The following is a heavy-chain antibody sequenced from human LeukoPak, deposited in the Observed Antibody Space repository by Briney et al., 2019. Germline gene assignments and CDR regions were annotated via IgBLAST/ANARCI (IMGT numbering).Heavy chain of an antibody. J-gene: IGHJ4*02. CDR3: AIHPSDSSGYFSY. Sequence: ASVKVSCTASGYTFSSCAINWVRQAPGQGLEYMGWIDTKTGNPTYAQGFTGRFVFSLDTSVSTAYLQISSLKAEDTAVYYCAIHPSDSSGYFSYWGQGALVTVSS. CDR1: GYTFSSCA. CDR2: IDTKTGNP. V-gene: IGHV7-4-1*02. D-gene: IGHD3-22*01.